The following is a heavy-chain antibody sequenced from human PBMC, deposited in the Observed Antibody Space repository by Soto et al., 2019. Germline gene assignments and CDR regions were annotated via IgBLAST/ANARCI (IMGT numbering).Heavy chain of an antibody. V-gene: IGHV1-18*01. J-gene: IGHJ4*02. Sequence: GASVKVSCKASGYNFFSFGISWVRQAPGQGLEWVGWVSVPSGDTSSAQNLQGRVTVTTDTSTSTAYLEVGSLRSDDTAVYYCARTCRSGGSCYLEYWGEGTLVTVSS. D-gene: IGHD2-15*01. CDR2: VSVPSGDT. CDR3: ARTCRSGGSCYLEY. CDR1: GYNFFSFG.